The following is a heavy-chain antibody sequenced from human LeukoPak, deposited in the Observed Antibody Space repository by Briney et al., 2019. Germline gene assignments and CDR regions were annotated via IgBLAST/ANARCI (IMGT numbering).Heavy chain of an antibody. J-gene: IGHJ5*02. CDR1: GGSISSSSHY. CDR2: VSYIGST. CDR3: ASGKTIFGVGGHWFDP. V-gene: IGHV4-39*07. Sequence: SETLSLTCTVSGGSISSSSHYWGWIRQPPGKGLEWIGNVSYIGSTYYNPSLKSRITISVDTSKNQFSLKLRSVTAADTAVYYCASGKTIFGVGGHWFDPWGQGTLVTVSS. D-gene: IGHD3-3*01.